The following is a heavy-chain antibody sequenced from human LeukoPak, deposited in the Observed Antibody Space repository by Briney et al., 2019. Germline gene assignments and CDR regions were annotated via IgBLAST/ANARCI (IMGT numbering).Heavy chain of an antibody. V-gene: IGHV3-30*18. Sequence: GGSLRLSCAASGFTFSSYGMHWVRQAPGKGLEWVAVISYDGSNKYYADSVKGRFTISRDNSKNTLYLQMNSLRAEDTAVYYCAKELGQGDSSSWYGYYYYYGMDVWGQGTTVTVSS. CDR3: AKELGQGDSSSWYGYYYYYGMDV. CDR2: ISYDGSNK. J-gene: IGHJ6*02. CDR1: GFTFSSYG. D-gene: IGHD6-13*01.